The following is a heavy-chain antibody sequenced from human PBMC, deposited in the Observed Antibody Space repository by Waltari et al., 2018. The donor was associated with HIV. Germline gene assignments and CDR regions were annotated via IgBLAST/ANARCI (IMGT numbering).Heavy chain of an antibody. J-gene: IGHJ5*02. V-gene: IGHV3-48*02. D-gene: IGHD6-19*01. CDR1: GFTFSSYS. CDR2: ISSSSSTI. CDR3: ARDRTAVATSAPRGFDP. Sequence: EVQLVESGGGLVQPGGSLRLSCAASGFTFSSYSMNWVRQAPGKGLDWVSYISSSSSTIYYADSVKGRFTISRDNAKNSLYLQMNSLRDEDTAVYYCARDRTAVATSAPRGFDPWGQGTLVTVSS.